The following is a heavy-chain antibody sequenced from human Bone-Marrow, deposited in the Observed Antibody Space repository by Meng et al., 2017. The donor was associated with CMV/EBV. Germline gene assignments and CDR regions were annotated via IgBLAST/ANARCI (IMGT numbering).Heavy chain of an antibody. D-gene: IGHD2-2*01. CDR2: IIPIFGTA. CDR1: GGTFSSYA. V-gene: IGHV1-69*05. J-gene: IGHJ6*02. Sequence: SVKVSCKASGGTFSSYAISWVRQAPGQGLEWMGGIIPIFGTANYAQKFQGRVTITTDESTSIAYMELSSLRSEDTAVYYCARCNTSCSATLYYYYGMDVWGQGTMVTVSS. CDR3: ARCNTSCSATLYYYYGMDV.